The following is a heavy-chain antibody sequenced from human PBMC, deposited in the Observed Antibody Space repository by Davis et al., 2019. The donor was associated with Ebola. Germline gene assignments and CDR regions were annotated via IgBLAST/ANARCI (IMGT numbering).Heavy chain of an antibody. CDR2: IWYDGSNK. Sequence: GESLKISCAASGFTFSSYGMHWVRQAPGKGLEWVAVIWYDGSNKYYADSVKGRFTISRDNSKNTLYLQMNSLRAEDTAVYYCAREGGLRTLDVRGQGTTVTVSS. V-gene: IGHV3-33*01. CDR1: GFTFSSYG. CDR3: AREGGLRTLDV. J-gene: IGHJ6*02. D-gene: IGHD5-12*01.